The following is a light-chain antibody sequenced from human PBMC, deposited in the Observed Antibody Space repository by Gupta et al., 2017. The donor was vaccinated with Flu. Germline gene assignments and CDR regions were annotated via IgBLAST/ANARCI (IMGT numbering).Light chain of an antibody. CDR1: DVGEKG. CDR3: QVWDSNSDHRV. Sequence: GQTASITFGGDDVGEKGVHWFPQKPGPAPVLVVYDDSDRTPGIPERFSGSNSGNTATLTISRVEAGDEADYYCQVWDSNSDHRVFGGGTKFTVL. V-gene: IGLV3-21*02. CDR2: DDS. J-gene: IGLJ3*02.